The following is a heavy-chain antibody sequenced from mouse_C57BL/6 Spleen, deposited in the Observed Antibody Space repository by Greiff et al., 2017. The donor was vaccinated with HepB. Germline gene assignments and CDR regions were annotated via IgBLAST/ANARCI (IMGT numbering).Heavy chain of an antibody. CDR3: AKETGSLGFAY. J-gene: IGHJ3*01. V-gene: IGHV1-64*01. Sequence: QVHVKQPGAELVKPGASVKLSCKASGYTFTSYWMHWVKQRPGQGLEWIGMIHPNSGSTNYNEKFKSKATLTVDKSSSTAYMQLSSLTSEDSAVYYCAKETGSLGFAYWGQGTLVTVSA. CDR1: GYTFTSYW. CDR2: IHPNSGST. D-gene: IGHD4-1*01.